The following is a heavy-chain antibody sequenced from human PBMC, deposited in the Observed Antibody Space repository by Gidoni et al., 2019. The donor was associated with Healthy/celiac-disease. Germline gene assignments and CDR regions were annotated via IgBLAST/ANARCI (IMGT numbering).Heavy chain of an antibody. D-gene: IGHD2-15*01. CDR3: AKAEAPNCSGGSCYLDY. CDR2: ISWNSGSI. CDR1: GFALDDFA. Sequence: EVQLVESGGGLVQPGRSLRLSCAASGFALDDFAMYWVRQSPGKGLDYVSGISWNSGSIAYADSVKGRFTISRDNSKNSLYLQMNSLTAEDTAFYYCAKAEAPNCSGGSCYLDYWGQNPGHRLL. J-gene: IGHJ4*01. V-gene: IGHV3-9*01.